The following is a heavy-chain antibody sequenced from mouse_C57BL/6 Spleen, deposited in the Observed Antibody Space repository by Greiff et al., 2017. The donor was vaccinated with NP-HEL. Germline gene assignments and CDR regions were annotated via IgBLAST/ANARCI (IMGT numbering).Heavy chain of an antibody. CDR1: GYTFTSYT. J-gene: IGHJ2*01. D-gene: IGHD3-1*01. V-gene: IGHV1-4*01. CDR3: ASGSGLSFDY. CDR2: INPSSGYT. Sequence: VQIQQSGAELARPGASVKMSCKASGYTFTSYTMHWVKQRPGQGLEWIGYINPSSGYTKYNQKFKDKATLTADKSSSTAYMQLSSLTSEDSAVYYCASGSGLSFDYWGQGTTLTVSS.